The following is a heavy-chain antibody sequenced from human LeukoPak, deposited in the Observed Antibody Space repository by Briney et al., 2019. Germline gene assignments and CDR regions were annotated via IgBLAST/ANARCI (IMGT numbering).Heavy chain of an antibody. CDR1: GDSVSSNSVT. CDR2: TYYRSTWYN. CDR3: ARRLTQYDCFDP. V-gene: IGHV6-1*01. D-gene: IGHD2-2*01. Sequence: SQTLSLTCAISGDSVSSNSVTWNWIRQSPSRGLEWLGRTYYRSTWYNDYAVSVRGRITVNPDTSKNQFSLHLNSVTPEDTAVYYCARRLTQYDCFDPWGQGILVTVSS. J-gene: IGHJ5*02.